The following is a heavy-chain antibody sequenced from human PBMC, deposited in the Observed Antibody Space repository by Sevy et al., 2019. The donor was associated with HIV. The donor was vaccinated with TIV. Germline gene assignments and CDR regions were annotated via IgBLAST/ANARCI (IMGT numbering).Heavy chain of an antibody. Sequence: GGSLRLSCAASGFTFSDHYMEWVRQAPGKGLEWVGRIRNKADSYTTEYAASVKGRFTISKVDSRKSRYLLMNSLKTEDTAVYYCATHAGIAAAGRVFDYWGQGTLVTVSS. D-gene: IGHD6-13*01. V-gene: IGHV3-72*01. CDR2: IRNKADSYTT. CDR3: ATHAGIAAAGRVFDY. CDR1: GFTFSDHY. J-gene: IGHJ4*02.